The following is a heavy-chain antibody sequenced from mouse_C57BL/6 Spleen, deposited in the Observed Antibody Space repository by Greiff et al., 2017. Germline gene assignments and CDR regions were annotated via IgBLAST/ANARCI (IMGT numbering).Heavy chain of an antibody. CDR2: ISSGGDYI. V-gene: IGHV5-9-1*02. D-gene: IGHD2-3*01. J-gene: IGHJ4*01. CDR1: GFTFSSYA. Sequence: DVMLVESGEGLVKPGGSLKLSCAASGFTFSSYAMSWVRQTPEKRLEWVAYISSGGDYIYYADTVKGRFTISRDNARNTLYLQMSSLKSEDTAMYYCTRGDGYGAMDYWGQGTSVTVSS. CDR3: TRGDGYGAMDY.